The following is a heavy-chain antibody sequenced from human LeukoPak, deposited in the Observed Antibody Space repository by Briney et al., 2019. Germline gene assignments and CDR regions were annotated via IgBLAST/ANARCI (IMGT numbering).Heavy chain of an antibody. D-gene: IGHD5-12*01. CDR2: INHSGST. Sequence: PSETLSLTCAVYGGSFSGYYWSWIRQPPGKGLEWIGEINHSGSTNYNPSLKGRVTISVDTSKNQFSLKLSSVTAADTAVYYCARGKSVDIVATIDPPFDYWGQGTLVTVSS. CDR1: GGSFSGYY. V-gene: IGHV4-34*01. J-gene: IGHJ4*02. CDR3: ARGKSVDIVATIDPPFDY.